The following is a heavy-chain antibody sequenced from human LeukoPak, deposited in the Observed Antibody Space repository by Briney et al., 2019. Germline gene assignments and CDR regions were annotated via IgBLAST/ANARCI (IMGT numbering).Heavy chain of an antibody. J-gene: IGHJ4*02. CDR2: INSGGSTT. V-gene: IGHV3-74*01. Sequence: GGSLRLSCAASGFTFSSYWMHWVRQAPGKGLVWVSHINSGGSTTNYADSVKGRFTISRDNAKNTLYLQMNSLRAEDTAVYYCTRGGAAGTFDYWGRGTLVTVSS. D-gene: IGHD6-13*01. CDR1: GFTFSSYW. CDR3: TRGGAAGTFDY.